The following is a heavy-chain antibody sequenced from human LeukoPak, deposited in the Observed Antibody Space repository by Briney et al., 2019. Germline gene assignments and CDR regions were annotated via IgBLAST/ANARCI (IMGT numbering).Heavy chain of an antibody. CDR3: ARGVAARLYYFDY. CDR2: IYYSGST. J-gene: IGHJ4*02. Sequence: SETLSLTCTVSGGSISSYYWSWIRQPPGKGLEWIGYIYYSGSTNYNPSLKSRVTISVDTSKNQFSLKLSSVTAADTAVYYCARGVAARLYYFDYWGQGTLVTVSS. D-gene: IGHD6-6*01. CDR1: GGSISSYY. V-gene: IGHV4-59*01.